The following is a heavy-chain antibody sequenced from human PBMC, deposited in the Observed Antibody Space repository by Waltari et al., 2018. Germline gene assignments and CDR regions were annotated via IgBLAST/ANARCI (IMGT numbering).Heavy chain of an antibody. D-gene: IGHD3-3*01. CDR3: ARIRVPNYDFWSGYYPYFDY. CDR2: IFSNDEK. Sequence: QVTLKESGPVLVKPTETLTLTCTVSGFSLSNARMGVSWIRQPPVKALEWLAHIFSNDEKSYSTSLKSRLTISKDTAKSQVVLTMTNMDPVDTATYYGARIRVPNYDFWSGYYPYFDYWGQGTLVTVSS. V-gene: IGHV2-26*01. CDR1: GFSLSNARMG. J-gene: IGHJ4*02.